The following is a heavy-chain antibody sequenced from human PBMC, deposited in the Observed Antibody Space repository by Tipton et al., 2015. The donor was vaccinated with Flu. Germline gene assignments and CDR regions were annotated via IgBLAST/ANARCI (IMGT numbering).Heavy chain of an antibody. Sequence: SLRLSCAASGFTFSSYEMNWVRQAPGKGLEWVSYISSSGSTIYYADSVKGRFTISRDNAKNSLYLQMNSLRAEDTAVYYCARGDIVVVQDWGQGTLVTVSS. CDR3: ARGDIVVVQD. V-gene: IGHV3-48*03. D-gene: IGHD2-2*01. CDR1: GFTFSSYE. J-gene: IGHJ4*02. CDR2: ISSSGSTI.